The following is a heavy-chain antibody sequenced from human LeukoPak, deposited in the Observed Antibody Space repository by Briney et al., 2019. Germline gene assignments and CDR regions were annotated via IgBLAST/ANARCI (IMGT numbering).Heavy chain of an antibody. CDR2: ISISGSKT. CDR3: AKWGTYCGGDCYFLGDLDY. V-gene: IGHV3-23*01. D-gene: IGHD2-21*02. Sequence: PGGSLRLSCAASGFTFSSYAMSWVRQAPGKGLEWVSAISISGSKTYYADSVKGRFTISRDNSKNTLYLQMNSLRAEDTAVYYCAKWGTYCGGDCYFLGDLDYWGQGTLVTVSS. CDR1: GFTFSSYA. J-gene: IGHJ4*02.